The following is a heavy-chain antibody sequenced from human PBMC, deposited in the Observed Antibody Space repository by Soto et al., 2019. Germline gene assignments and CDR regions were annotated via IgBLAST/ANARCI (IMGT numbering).Heavy chain of an antibody. D-gene: IGHD1-1*01. V-gene: IGHV1-18*01. Sequence: QVHLVQSGAEVKKPGASVKVSCKGSGYAFTTYGITWVRQAPGQGLEWMGWISAHNGNTNYAQKLQGRVTVTRDTSTSTAYMELRRLRSDDTAVYYCARGGYGDYWGQGALVTVSS. CDR3: ARGGYGDY. CDR2: ISAHNGNT. CDR1: GYAFTTYG. J-gene: IGHJ4*02.